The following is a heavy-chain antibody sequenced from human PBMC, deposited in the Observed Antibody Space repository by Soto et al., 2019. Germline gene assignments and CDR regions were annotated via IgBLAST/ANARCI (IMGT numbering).Heavy chain of an antibody. V-gene: IGHV4-59*08. CDR3: ARHVRGSSNPYYYMDV. CDR2: IYYSGST. Sequence: SETLSLTCTVSGGPISSYYWSWIRQPPGKGLEWIGYIYYSGSTNYNPSLKSRVTISVDTSKNQFSLKLSSVTAADTAVYYCARHVRGSSNPYYYMDVWGKGTTVTVSS. CDR1: GGPISSYY. J-gene: IGHJ6*03. D-gene: IGHD2-2*01.